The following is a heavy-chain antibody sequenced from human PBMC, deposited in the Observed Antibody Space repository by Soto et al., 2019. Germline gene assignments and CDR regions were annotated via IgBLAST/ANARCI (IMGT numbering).Heavy chain of an antibody. V-gene: IGHV1-69*06. J-gene: IGHJ5*02. CDR1: GGTFSSYA. Sequence: QVQLVQSGAEVKKPGSSVKVSCKASGGTFSSYAISWVRQAPGQGLEWMGGIIPIFGTANYAQKFQGRVTITADKSTSTANMEMSSLRSEDTAVYYCAGDHSSTRGPYTWFDPWGQGTLVTVSS. D-gene: IGHD6-13*01. CDR2: IIPIFGTA. CDR3: AGDHSSTRGPYTWFDP.